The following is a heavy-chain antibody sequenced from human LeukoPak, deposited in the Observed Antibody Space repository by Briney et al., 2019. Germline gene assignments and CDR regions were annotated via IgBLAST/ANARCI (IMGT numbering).Heavy chain of an antibody. CDR2: ISGSGGST. V-gene: IGHV3-23*01. CDR1: GFTFSSYA. J-gene: IGHJ4*02. D-gene: IGHD3-22*01. CDR3: ATDYYDSSGYQTNTDY. Sequence: GGSLRLSCAASGFTFSSYAMSWVRQAPGKGLEWVSAISGSGGSTYYADSVKGRFTISRDNSKNTLYLQMNSLRAEDTAVYYCATDYYDSSGYQTNTDYWGQGTLVTVSS.